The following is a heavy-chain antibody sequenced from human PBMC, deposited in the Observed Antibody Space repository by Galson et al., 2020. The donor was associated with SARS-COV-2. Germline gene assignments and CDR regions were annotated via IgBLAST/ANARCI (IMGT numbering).Heavy chain of an antibody. Sequence: GESLKISCAASGFTLSTRAMNWVRQAPGRGLEWVAVMSYHGKIIYYSDSVKGRFIISRDNAKNTLYLQMNGLRDEDSATYFCASAHYVDSDFDYWGQGILVTVSS. V-gene: IGHV3-30*04. CDR3: ASAHYVDSDFDY. CDR2: MSYHGKII. D-gene: IGHD3-10*02. CDR1: GFTLSTRA. J-gene: IGHJ4*02.